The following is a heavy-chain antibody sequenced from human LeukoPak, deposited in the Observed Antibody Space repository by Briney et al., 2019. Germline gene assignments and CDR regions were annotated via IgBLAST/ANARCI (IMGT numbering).Heavy chain of an antibody. V-gene: IGHV1-8*01. Sequence: GASVTVSCKASGYTFTSYDINWVRQAPGQGLEWMGWMNPNSGNTGYAQKFQGRVTMTRNTSISTAYMELSSLRSEDTAVYYCARGPSSSWYRDPSYYYYMDVWGKGTTVTISS. D-gene: IGHD6-13*01. J-gene: IGHJ6*03. CDR1: GYTFTSYD. CDR2: MNPNSGNT. CDR3: ARGPSSSWYRDPSYYYYMDV.